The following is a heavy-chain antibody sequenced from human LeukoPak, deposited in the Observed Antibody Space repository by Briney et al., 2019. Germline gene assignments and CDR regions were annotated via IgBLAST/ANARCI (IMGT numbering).Heavy chain of an antibody. CDR1: GFTISNYW. J-gene: IGHJ5*02. CDR3: APQQTYSPYNWFDP. D-gene: IGHD5-12*01. CDR2: IHPDGSIT. V-gene: IGHV3-74*03. Sequence: QSGGSLRLSCVGSGFTISNYWMHWVRQVPGTGLAWVSRIHPDGSITTYADSVKGRFTISRDNAKNTLYPQMNSLRAEDTAVYYCAPQQTYSPYNWFDPWGQGTLVTVSS.